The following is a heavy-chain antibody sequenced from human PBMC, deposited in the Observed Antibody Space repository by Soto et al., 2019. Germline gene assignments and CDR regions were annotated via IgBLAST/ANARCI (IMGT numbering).Heavy chain of an antibody. CDR3: AKNETTRPWLNP. Sequence: QVQLQESGPGLVKPSQTLSLICTVSGDSIRNGFYYWSWIRQHPGKGLEWIDNIYYVGSTSYNPSLKSRVTITIDRSKNQFSLTLNSVTAAATAVYYCAKNETTRPWLNPGGQGTLVIVSS. V-gene: IGHV4-31*03. CDR1: GDSIRNGFYY. CDR2: IYYVGST. J-gene: IGHJ5*02. D-gene: IGHD1-1*01.